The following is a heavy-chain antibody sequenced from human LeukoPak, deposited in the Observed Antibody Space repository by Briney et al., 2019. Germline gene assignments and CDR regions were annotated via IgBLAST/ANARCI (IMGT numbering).Heavy chain of an antibody. Sequence: ASVKVSCKASGYTFTSYYIHWVRQAPGQGLEWMGIINPSGGRTSYAQKFQGRVTITADESTSTAYMELSSLRSEDTAVYYCARPKAPYYYDSSGYYFFDYWGQGTLVTVSS. J-gene: IGHJ4*02. CDR2: INPSGGRT. V-gene: IGHV1-46*01. D-gene: IGHD3-22*01. CDR3: ARPKAPYYYDSSGYYFFDY. CDR1: GYTFTSYY.